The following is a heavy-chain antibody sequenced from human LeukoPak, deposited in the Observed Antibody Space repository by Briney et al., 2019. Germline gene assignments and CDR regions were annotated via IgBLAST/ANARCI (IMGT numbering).Heavy chain of an antibody. CDR3: ARDFGGEQRTFYYYYYMDV. V-gene: IGHV3-21*01. J-gene: IGHJ6*03. CDR1: GFTFITYS. Sequence: GGSLRLSCAASGFTFITYSMNWVRQAPGKGLEWVSSISSSSSYIYYADSVKGRFTISRDNAKNSLYLQMNSLRAEDTAVYYCARDFGGEQRTFYYYYYMDVWGKGTTVTISS. D-gene: IGHD3-16*01. CDR2: ISSSSSYI.